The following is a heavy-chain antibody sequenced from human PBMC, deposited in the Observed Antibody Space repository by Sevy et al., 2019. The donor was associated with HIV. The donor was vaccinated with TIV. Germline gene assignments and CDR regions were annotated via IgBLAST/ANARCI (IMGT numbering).Heavy chain of an antibody. D-gene: IGHD3-3*01. J-gene: IGHJ5*02. Sequence: KQSQTLSLTCTISGDSVSSSSVAWNWIRQSPSRGLEWLGRTYYRSKWYNDYALSVKNRIIISPDTSKIQLSLQLNSVTPEDTAVYYCARAITIFGLTIMLDPWGLGTLVTVSS. CDR1: GDSVSSSSVA. CDR3: ARAITIFGLTIMLDP. V-gene: IGHV6-1*01. CDR2: TYYRSKWYN.